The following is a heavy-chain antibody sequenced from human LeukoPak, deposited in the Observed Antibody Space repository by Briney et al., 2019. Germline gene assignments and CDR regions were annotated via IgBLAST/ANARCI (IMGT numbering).Heavy chain of an antibody. V-gene: IGHV3-30*02. CDR1: GFTFSSYG. D-gene: IGHD5-18*01. J-gene: IGHJ5*02. CDR3: AKDATDTAMVKGNWFDP. CDR2: IRYDGSNK. Sequence: GGSLRLSCAASGFTFSSYGMHWVRQAPGKGLEWVAFIRYDGSNKYYADSVKGRFTISRDNSKNTLYLQMNSLRAEDTAVYYCAKDATDTAMVKGNWFDPWGQGTLVTVSS.